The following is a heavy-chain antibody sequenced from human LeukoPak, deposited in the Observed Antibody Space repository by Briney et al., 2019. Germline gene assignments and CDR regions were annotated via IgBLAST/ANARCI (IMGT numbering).Heavy chain of an antibody. J-gene: IGHJ4*02. D-gene: IGHD3-22*01. CDR1: GFSFSDYW. CDR3: ARLLAYDNGGSYRGFFDY. Sequence: GGSLRLSCAASGFSFSDYWMLWVRQAPGKGLLWVSRVKGDGSGITYADSVKGRFTISRDNSKNTVYLQMSSLRAEDTAVYSCARLLAYDNGGSYRGFFDYWGQGTLVTVSS. V-gene: IGHV3-74*01. CDR2: VKGDGSGI.